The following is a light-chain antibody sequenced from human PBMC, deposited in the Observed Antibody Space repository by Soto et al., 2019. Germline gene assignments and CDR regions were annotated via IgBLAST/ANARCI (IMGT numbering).Light chain of an antibody. CDR2: GAS. Sequence: AVQLTQSPSPLSASVGDRVTITCRASQGIRTDLGWYQQSPGEAPKVLIFGASTLQSGVPSRFSGSGSGTDFTLTISSLQPEDVATYYCLQDYSYPRTFGQGTKVDIK. V-gene: IGKV1-6*01. CDR3: LQDYSYPRT. J-gene: IGKJ1*01. CDR1: QGIRTD.